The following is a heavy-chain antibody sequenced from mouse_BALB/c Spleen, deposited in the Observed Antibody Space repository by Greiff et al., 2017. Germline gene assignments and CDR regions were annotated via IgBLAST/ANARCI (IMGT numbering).Heavy chain of an antibody. J-gene: IGHJ2*01. CDR2: IDPANGNT. V-gene: IGHV14-3*02. CDR3: ARSLTTGFDY. CDR1: GFNIKDTY. D-gene: IGHD1-1*01. Sequence: VQLQQSGPELVKPGASVKMSCTASGFNIKDTYMHWVKQRPEQGLEWIGRIDPANGNTKYDPKFQGKATITADTSSNTAYLQLSSLTSEDTAVYYCARSLTTGFDYWGQGTTLTVSS.